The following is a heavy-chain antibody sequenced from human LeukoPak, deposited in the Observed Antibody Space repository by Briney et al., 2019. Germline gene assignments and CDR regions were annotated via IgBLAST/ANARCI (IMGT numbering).Heavy chain of an antibody. CDR2: ISAYNGNT. D-gene: IGHD2-15*01. Sequence: ASVKVSCKASGYTFTSYGISWVRQAPGQGLEWMGWISAYNGNTNYAQKLQGRVTMTTDTSTSTAYMELRSLRSDDTAVYYCARALGYCRGGSGYLRGEWLGLFDYWGQGTLVTVSS. V-gene: IGHV1-18*01. J-gene: IGHJ4*02. CDR3: ARALGYCRGGSGYLRGEWLGLFDY. CDR1: GYTFTSYG.